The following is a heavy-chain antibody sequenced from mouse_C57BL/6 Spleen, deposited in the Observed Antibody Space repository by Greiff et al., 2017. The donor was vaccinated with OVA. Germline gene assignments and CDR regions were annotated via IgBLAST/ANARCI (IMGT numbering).Heavy chain of an antibody. CDR1: GFTFSDYG. CDR3: ARSYGSSYVAAMDY. D-gene: IGHD1-1*01. CDR2: ISSGSSTI. J-gene: IGHJ4*01. Sequence: EVQLVESGGGLVKPGGSLKLSCAASGFTFSDYGMHWVRQAPEKGLEWVAYISSGSSTIYYADKVKGRFTISRDNAKNTLFLQMTSLRSEDTAMYYCARSYGSSYVAAMDYWGQGTSVTVSS. V-gene: IGHV5-17*01.